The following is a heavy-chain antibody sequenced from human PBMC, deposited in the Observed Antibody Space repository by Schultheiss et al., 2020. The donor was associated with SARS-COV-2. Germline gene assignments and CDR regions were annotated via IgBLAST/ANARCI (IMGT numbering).Heavy chain of an antibody. CDR3: ASEPPFTFGGVIN. Sequence: GGSLRLSCAASGFTFSSYGMHWVRQAPGKGLEWVAVIWYDGSNKYYADSVKGRFTISRDNSKNSLYLQMNSLRAEDTAVYYCASEPPFTFGGVINWGQGTLVTVSS. V-gene: IGHV3-33*01. D-gene: IGHD3-16*01. CDR2: IWYDGSNK. CDR1: GFTFSSYG. J-gene: IGHJ4*02.